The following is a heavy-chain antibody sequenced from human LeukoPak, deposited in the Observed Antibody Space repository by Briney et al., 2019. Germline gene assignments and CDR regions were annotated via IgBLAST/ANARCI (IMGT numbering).Heavy chain of an antibody. CDR2: FYDSWST. J-gene: IGHJ4*02. V-gene: IGHV4-4*09. CDR1: GASFSNDY. CDR3: AKSHFWSGYSRDY. Sequence: SETLSLTCTVSGASFSNDYWYWIRQSPGEGLQWIGCFYDSWSTSYNPSLKSRVNFSIDTSKNQFFLKLNSVTAADTAVYYCAKSHFWSGYSRDYWGRGILVTVSS. D-gene: IGHD3-3*02.